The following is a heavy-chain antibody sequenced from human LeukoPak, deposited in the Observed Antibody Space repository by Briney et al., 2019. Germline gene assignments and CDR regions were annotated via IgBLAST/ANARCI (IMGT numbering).Heavy chain of an antibody. D-gene: IGHD2-8*01. CDR3: AKDGPNGDYVVY. CDR1: GFTFSSYT. Sequence: GGSLRLSCAASGFTFSSYTMNWVRQAPGKGLEWVSSISSSSSYIYYADSVKGRFTISRDNSKNTLYLQMNSLRAEDTAVYYCAKDGPNGDYVVYWGQGTLVTVSS. V-gene: IGHV3-21*04. J-gene: IGHJ4*02. CDR2: ISSSSSYI.